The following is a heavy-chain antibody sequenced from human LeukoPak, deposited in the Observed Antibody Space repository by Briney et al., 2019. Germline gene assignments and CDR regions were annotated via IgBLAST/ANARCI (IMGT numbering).Heavy chain of an antibody. Sequence: GGSLRLSCAASGFTVSSNYMSWVRQAPGKGLEWVSAISGSGGSTYYADSVKGRFTISRDNSKNTLYLQMNSLRAEDTAVYYCAKGILYSGSYYGDWGQGTLVTVSS. J-gene: IGHJ4*02. D-gene: IGHD1-26*01. V-gene: IGHV3-23*01. CDR2: ISGSGGST. CDR1: GFTVSSNY. CDR3: AKGILYSGSYYGD.